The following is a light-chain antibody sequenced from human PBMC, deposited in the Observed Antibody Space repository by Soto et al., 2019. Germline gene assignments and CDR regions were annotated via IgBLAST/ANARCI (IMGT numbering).Light chain of an antibody. V-gene: IGKV1-5*01. CDR1: QSISSW. Sequence: DIQMTQSPSTLSASVGDRVTITCRASQSISSWLAWYQQKPGKAPKLLIFDASSLESGVPSRFSGSRSGTDFTLTISGLQPDDFATYYCQQYNSYSTFGQGTKVDI. J-gene: IGKJ1*01. CDR2: DAS. CDR3: QQYNSYST.